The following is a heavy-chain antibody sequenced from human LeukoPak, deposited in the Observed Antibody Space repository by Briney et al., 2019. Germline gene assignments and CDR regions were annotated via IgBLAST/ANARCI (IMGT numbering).Heavy chain of an antibody. CDR1: GYTLTELS. D-gene: IGHD5-24*01. Sequence: GASVKVSCKVSGYTLTELSMHWVRQAPGKGLEWMGGFDPEDGETIYAQKFQGRVTMTEDTSTDTAYMELSSLRSEDTAVYYCARGVPVEMATIYNYGMDVWGQGTTVTVSS. J-gene: IGHJ6*02. CDR2: FDPEDGET. V-gene: IGHV1-24*01. CDR3: ARGVPVEMATIYNYGMDV.